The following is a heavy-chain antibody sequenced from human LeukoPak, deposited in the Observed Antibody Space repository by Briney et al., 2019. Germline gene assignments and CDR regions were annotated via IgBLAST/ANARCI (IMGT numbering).Heavy chain of an antibody. CDR1: GFTFSTYD. CDR2: ISGTGGTT. CDR3: ARDRGYVSFDF. Sequence: GGSLRLSCAASGFTFSTYDMNWVRQAPGKGLEWVSVISGTGGTTYYADSVKGRFTISRDNSKNTLFLQMNSLRAEDTAVYYCARDRGYVSFDFWGQGTLVTVSS. D-gene: IGHD3-10*02. J-gene: IGHJ4*02. V-gene: IGHV3-23*01.